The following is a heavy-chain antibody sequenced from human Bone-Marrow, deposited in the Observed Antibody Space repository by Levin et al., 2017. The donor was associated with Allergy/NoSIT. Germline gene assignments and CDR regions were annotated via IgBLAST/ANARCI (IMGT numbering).Heavy chain of an antibody. V-gene: IGHV3-74*01. Sequence: ASVKVSCAASGFTFSSYWMHWVRQAPGKGLVWVSRIKSDGSSTSYADSVKGRFTISRDNAKNTLYLQMNSLREEDTALYYCVKDDYASIWGQGTMVTVSS. CDR2: IKSDGSST. D-gene: IGHD4-17*01. J-gene: IGHJ3*02. CDR1: GFTFSSYW. CDR3: VKDDYASI.